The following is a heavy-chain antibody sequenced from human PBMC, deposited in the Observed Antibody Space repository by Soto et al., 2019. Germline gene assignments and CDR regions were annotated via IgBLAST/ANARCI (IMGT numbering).Heavy chain of an antibody. Sequence: QVQLVQSGTEVKKPGASVKVSCKASGGTFSRSGFPWVRQAPGQGLEWMGMIVPSVDTTNYAQKFQARVTISADQFTRTVYMEWRSLRSEDTAVYYCARCPQAPDTADPYAVGVWGQGTRVIVSS. V-gene: IGHV1-69*18. CDR3: ARCPQAPDTADPYAVGV. J-gene: IGHJ6*02. D-gene: IGHD5-18*01. CDR1: GGTFSRSG. CDR2: IVPSVDTT.